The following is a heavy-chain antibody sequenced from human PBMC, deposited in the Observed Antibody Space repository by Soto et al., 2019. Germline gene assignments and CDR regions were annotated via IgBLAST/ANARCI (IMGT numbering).Heavy chain of an antibody. Sequence: QVQLVQSGAEVKKPGASVKVSCKVSGYTLTELSMHWVRQAPGKGLEWMGGFDPEDGETIYAQKFQGRVTMTEDTSTDTAYMELSSLRSEDTAVYYCASLDGFWSGYPHNWFDPWGQGPLVTVSS. V-gene: IGHV1-24*01. CDR1: GYTLTELS. J-gene: IGHJ5*02. CDR2: FDPEDGET. CDR3: ASLDGFWSGYPHNWFDP. D-gene: IGHD3-3*01.